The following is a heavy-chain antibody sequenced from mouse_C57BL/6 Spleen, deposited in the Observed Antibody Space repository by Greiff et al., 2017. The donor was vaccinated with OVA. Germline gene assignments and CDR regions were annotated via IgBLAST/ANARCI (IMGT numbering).Heavy chain of an antibody. J-gene: IGHJ2*01. D-gene: IGHD2-5*01. CDR1: GYTFTSYW. CDR2: IDPSDSYT. Sequence: QVQLQQPGAELVMPGASVKLSCKASGYTFTSYWMHWVKQRPGQGLEWIGEIDPSDSYTNYNQKFKGKSTLTVDKSSSTAYMQLSSLTSEDSAVYYCARPYSNRGYFDYWGQGTTLTVSS. V-gene: IGHV1-69*01. CDR3: ARPYSNRGYFDY.